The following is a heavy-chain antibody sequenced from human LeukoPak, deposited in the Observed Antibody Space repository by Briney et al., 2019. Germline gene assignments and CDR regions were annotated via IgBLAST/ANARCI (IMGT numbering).Heavy chain of an antibody. Sequence: GASVKVSCKASGYTFTSYGISWVRQAPGQGLEWMGWISTYNGNTNYAQKLQGRVTMTTDTSTSTAYMELRSLRSDDTAVYYCVGRVVYGARPNDPFDLWGQGTMVTVSS. D-gene: IGHD5/OR15-5a*01. CDR3: VGRVVYGARPNDPFDL. CDR1: GYTFTSYG. CDR2: ISTYNGNT. J-gene: IGHJ3*01. V-gene: IGHV1-18*01.